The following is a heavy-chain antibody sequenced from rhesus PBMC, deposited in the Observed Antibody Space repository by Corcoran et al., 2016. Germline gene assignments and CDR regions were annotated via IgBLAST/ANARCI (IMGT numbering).Heavy chain of an antibody. Sequence: QVTLKETGPALVKSTETLTLTCTFSGFSIGPVGTCVHWLRQPPGKSLQCLPFIYSDYTAWDTHSLKNRLTFSRDTCKNQVVLTMTNMDPMDTATYYCARDPTTEAAIDSWGQGVLVTVSS. CDR1: GFSIGPVGTC. D-gene: IGHD3S6*01. J-gene: IGHJ4*01. CDR3: ARDPTTEAAIDS. CDR2: IYSDYTA. V-gene: IGHV2-95*01.